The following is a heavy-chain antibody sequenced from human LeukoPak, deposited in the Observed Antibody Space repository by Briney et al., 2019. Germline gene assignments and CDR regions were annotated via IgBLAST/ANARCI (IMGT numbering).Heavy chain of an antibody. J-gene: IGHJ4*02. Sequence: ASETLSLTCSVSDGSINSYYWNWIRRPPGKGLEWIGYIYYSGSTNYNPSLKSRVTISVDTSKNQFSLKLSSVTAADTAVYYCARDSSGYAYYFDSWGQGTLATVSS. CDR1: DGSINSYY. CDR3: ARDSSGYAYYFDS. D-gene: IGHD5-12*01. CDR2: IYYSGST. V-gene: IGHV4-59*01.